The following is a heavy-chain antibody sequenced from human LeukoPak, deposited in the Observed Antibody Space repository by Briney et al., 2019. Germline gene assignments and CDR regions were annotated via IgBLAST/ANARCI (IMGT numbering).Heavy chain of an antibody. D-gene: IGHD3-22*01. CDR2: ISAYNGNT. V-gene: IGHV1-18*01. J-gene: IGHJ4*02. CDR1: GYTFTSYG. Sequence: ASVKVSCKASGYTFTSYGISWVRQAPGQGLEWMGWISAYNGNTNYAQKLQGRVTMTTDTSTRTAYMELRSLRSDDTAVYYCAGAGPYYYVSSGCDYWGQGTLVTVSS. CDR3: AGAGPYYYVSSGCDY.